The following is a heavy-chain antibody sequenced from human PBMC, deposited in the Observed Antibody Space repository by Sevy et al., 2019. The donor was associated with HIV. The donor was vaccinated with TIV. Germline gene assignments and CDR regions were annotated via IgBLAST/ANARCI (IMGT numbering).Heavy chain of an antibody. CDR1: GFTFSTYG. Sequence: GGSLRLSCAASGFTFSTYGMHWVRQAPGRGLEWVAFMRFDGTIKYHTDSVKGRFTIFRDNSKNTLYLQMNSLKTGDQAVYFCAKVLHIVVVPAAIDYYYGMDVWGQGTTVTVSS. V-gene: IGHV3-30*02. J-gene: IGHJ6*02. D-gene: IGHD2-2*01. CDR2: MRFDGTIK. CDR3: AKVLHIVVVPAAIDYYYGMDV.